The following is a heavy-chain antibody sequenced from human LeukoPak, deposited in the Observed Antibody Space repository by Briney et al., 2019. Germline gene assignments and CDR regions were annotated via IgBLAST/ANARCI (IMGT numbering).Heavy chain of an antibody. Sequence: GGSLRLSCAASGFTFSSYGMHWVRQAPGKGLEWVAFIRYDGSNKYYADSVKGRFTISRDNSKNTLYLQMNSLRAEDTAVYYCAIAYSARVSGRAFDIWGQGTMVTVSS. CDR1: GFTFSSYG. CDR3: AIAYSARVSGRAFDI. D-gene: IGHD5-12*01. CDR2: IRYDGSNK. J-gene: IGHJ3*02. V-gene: IGHV3-30*02.